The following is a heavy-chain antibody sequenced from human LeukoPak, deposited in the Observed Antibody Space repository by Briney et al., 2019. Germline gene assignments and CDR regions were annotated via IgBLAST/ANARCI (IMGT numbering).Heavy chain of an antibody. CDR3: ARQGYTNNLGGYFGDKDDGFDL. J-gene: IGHJ3*01. CDR2: IIPIFGTP. D-gene: IGHD3-9*01. Sequence: SVKHSCKASGGTFSSYIITWVRQAPGQGLEWMGRIIPIFGTPDYVQKFQGSVTITADESTSTAYMELSRLRFEDTAVYYCARQGYTNNLGGYFGDKDDGFDLWGQGTMVTVSS. V-gene: IGHV1-69*13. CDR1: GGTFSSYI.